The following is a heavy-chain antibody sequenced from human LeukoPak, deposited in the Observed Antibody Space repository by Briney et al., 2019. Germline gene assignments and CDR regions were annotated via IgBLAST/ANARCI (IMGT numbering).Heavy chain of an antibody. J-gene: IGHJ4*02. V-gene: IGHV1-18*04. D-gene: IGHD1-26*01. Sequence: ASVKVSCKASGYTFYSYGISWVRQAPGQGLEWMGWISPDNGNTNYAQKFQGRVTMTTDTSTTTSYMELRSLRSDDTAVYYCARAVSGSLYGDFDFWGQGTLVTVSA. CDR2: ISPDNGNT. CDR1: GYTFYSYG. CDR3: ARAVSGSLYGDFDF.